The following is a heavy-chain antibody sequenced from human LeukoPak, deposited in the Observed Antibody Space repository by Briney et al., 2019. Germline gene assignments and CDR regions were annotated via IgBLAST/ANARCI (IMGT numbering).Heavy chain of an antibody. J-gene: IGHJ3*02. CDR3: VKGAAYHLGDAFDI. CDR1: GFTFDDYV. CDR2: ISWNSGTI. Sequence: TGVTLRLSCAASGFTFDDYVMNWVRQAPGKGLEWVSGISWNSGTIGYADSVKGRFTISRDNAKNSLYLQMNSLRAEDTALYYCVKGAAYHLGDAFDIWGQGTMVTVSS. V-gene: IGHV3-9*01. D-gene: IGHD2-15*01.